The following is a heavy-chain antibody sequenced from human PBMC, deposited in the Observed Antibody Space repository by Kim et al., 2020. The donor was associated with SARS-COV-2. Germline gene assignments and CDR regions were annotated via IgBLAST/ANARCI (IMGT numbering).Heavy chain of an antibody. V-gene: IGHV3-33*05. Sequence: GGSLRLSCAASGFTFSSYGMHWVRQAPGKGLEWVAVISYDGSNKYYADSVKGRFTISRDNSKNTLYLQMNSLRAEDTAVYYCAREIAAILTHWGQGTLVTVSS. CDR2: ISYDGSNK. CDR1: GFTFSSYG. J-gene: IGHJ4*02. D-gene: IGHD6-25*01. CDR3: AREIAAILTH.